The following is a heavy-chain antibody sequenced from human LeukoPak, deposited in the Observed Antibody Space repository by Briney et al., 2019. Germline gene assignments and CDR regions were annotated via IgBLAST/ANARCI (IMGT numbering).Heavy chain of an antibody. CDR3: AIHSTLDYYYYYMDV. CDR1: GFTFSSYA. D-gene: IGHD5/OR15-5a*01. J-gene: IGHJ6*03. V-gene: IGHV3-23*01. Sequence: GGSLRLSCAASGFTFSSYAMSWVRQAPGKGLEWVSAISGSGGSTYYADSVKGRFTISRDNSKNTLYLQMNSLRAEDTAVYYCAIHSTLDYYYYYMDVWGKGTTVTVSS. CDR2: ISGSGGST.